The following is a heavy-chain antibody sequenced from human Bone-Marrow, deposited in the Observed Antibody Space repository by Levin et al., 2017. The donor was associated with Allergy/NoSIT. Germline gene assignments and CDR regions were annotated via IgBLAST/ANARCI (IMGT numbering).Heavy chain of an antibody. CDR1: GFTFATYT. J-gene: IGHJ3*01. Sequence: GGSLRLSCAGSGFTFATYTMNWVRQAPGKGLEWVSSITNDGNYITYADSVKGRFTASRDNTAKSLFLQMTGLRAEDTASYYCVREPPRGDSFDVWGQGTMVTVSS. CDR2: ITNDGNYI. V-gene: IGHV3-21*04. CDR3: VREPPRGDSFDV. D-gene: IGHD3-10*01.